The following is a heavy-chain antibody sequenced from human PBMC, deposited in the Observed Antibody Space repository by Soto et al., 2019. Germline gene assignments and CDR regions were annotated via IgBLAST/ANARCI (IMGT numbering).Heavy chain of an antibody. CDR3: AKNYYFDS. CDR1: GFTFSSYA. V-gene: IGHV3-23*01. J-gene: IGHJ4*02. Sequence: EVQLLESGGGLIQPGGSLRLSCTTYGFTFSSYAMSWARQAPGTGLEWVSSINTDGSTYYTDSVKGRFTISRDNSRNTLYLQMNNLRAEDTAIYYCAKNYYFDSWGQGTLVTVSS. CDR2: INTDGST.